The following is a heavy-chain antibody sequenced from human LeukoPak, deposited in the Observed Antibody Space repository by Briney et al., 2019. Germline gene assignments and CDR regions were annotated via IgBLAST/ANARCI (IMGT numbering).Heavy chain of an antibody. CDR3: AKGNYYDSSPGSRFDP. J-gene: IGHJ5*02. D-gene: IGHD3-22*01. V-gene: IGHV3-9*01. CDR1: GFTFSSYA. Sequence: GGSLRLSCAASGFTFSSYAMSWVRQAPGKGLEWVSGISWNSGSIGYADSVKGRFTISRDNAKNSLYLQMNSLRAEDTALYYCAKGNYYDSSPGSRFDPWGQGTLVTVSS. CDR2: ISWNSGSI.